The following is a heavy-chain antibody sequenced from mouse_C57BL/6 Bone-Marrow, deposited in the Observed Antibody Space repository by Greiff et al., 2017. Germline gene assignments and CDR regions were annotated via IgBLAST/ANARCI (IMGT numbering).Heavy chain of an antibody. CDR3: ARDLLCYYGFDY. CDR2: ISDGGRYT. CDR1: GFTFSSYA. Sequence: DVKLVESGGGLVKPGGSLKLSCAASGFTFSSYAMSWVRQTPEKRLEWVATISDGGRYTYYPDNVKGRFTISRDNAKNNLYLQMSHLKSEDTAMYYCARDLLCYYGFDYWGQGTTRTVSS. V-gene: IGHV5-4*01. J-gene: IGHJ2*01. D-gene: IGHD1-1*01.